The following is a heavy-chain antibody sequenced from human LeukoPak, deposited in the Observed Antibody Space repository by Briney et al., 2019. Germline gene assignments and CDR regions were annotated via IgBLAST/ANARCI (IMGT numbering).Heavy chain of an antibody. CDR1: GFTFSSYA. CDR3: AKDRGYGYGYPYYFDY. V-gene: IGHV3-23*01. D-gene: IGHD5-18*01. J-gene: IGHJ4*02. Sequence: GGSLRLSCAASGFTFSSYAMSWVRQAPGKGPEWVSAISGSGGSTYYADSVKGRFTISRDNSKNTLYLQMNSLRAEDTAVYYCAKDRGYGYGYPYYFDYWGQGTLVTVSS. CDR2: ISGSGGST.